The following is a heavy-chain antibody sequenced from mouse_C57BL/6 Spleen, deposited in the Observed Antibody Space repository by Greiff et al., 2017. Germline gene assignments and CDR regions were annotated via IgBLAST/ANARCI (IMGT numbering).Heavy chain of an antibody. J-gene: IGHJ4*01. V-gene: IGHV1-82*01. CDR2: IYPGDGDT. Sequence: QVQLKQSGPELVKPGASVKISCKASGYAFSSSWMNWVKQRPGKGLEWIGRIYPGDGDTNYNGKFKGKATLTADKSSSTAYMQLSSLTSEDSAVYFCAREGNYEGNAMDYWGQGTSVTVSS. CDR3: AREGNYEGNAMDY. D-gene: IGHD2-1*01. CDR1: GYAFSSSW.